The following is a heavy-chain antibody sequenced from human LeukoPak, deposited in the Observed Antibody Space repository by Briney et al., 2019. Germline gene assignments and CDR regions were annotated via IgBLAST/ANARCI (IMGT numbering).Heavy chain of an antibody. J-gene: IGHJ4*02. CDR1: GYSISSGYY. CDR2: IYHSGST. V-gene: IGHV4-38-2*01. CDR3: ARGRIDYFDSSGYSGYFDY. D-gene: IGHD3-22*01. Sequence: PSETLSLTCAVSGYSISSGYYWGWIRQPPGKGLEWIGSIYHSGSTCYNPSLKSRVTISVDTSQNQFSLKLSSVTAADTAVYYCARGRIDYFDSSGYSGYFDYWGQGTLVTVSS.